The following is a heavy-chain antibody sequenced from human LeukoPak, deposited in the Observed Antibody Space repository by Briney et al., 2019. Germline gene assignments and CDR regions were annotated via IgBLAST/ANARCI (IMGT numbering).Heavy chain of an antibody. D-gene: IGHD2-2*01. CDR2: INPNSGGT. CDR3: ARDFYCSSTSCYNWFDP. Sequence: VASVKVSCKASGYTFTGYYMHWVRQAPGQGLEWMGWINPNSGGTNYAQKFQGRATMTRDTSISTAYMELSRLRSDDTAVYYCARDFYCSSTSCYNWFDPWGQGTLVTVSS. CDR1: GYTFTGYY. J-gene: IGHJ5*02. V-gene: IGHV1-2*02.